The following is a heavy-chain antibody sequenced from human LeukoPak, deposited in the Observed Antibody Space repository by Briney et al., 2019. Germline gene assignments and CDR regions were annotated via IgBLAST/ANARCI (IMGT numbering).Heavy chain of an antibody. J-gene: IGHJ4*02. Sequence: GGSLRLSCAASGFTFSSYAMSWVRQAPGKGLEWVSAISGSGGSTYYADSVKARFTISRDNSKNTLYLQMNSLRAEDTAVYYCAKDMALPMTTVTTSEDYWGQGTLVTVSS. CDR2: ISGSGGST. V-gene: IGHV3-23*01. D-gene: IGHD4-17*01. CDR3: AKDMALPMTTVTTSEDY. CDR1: GFTFSSYA.